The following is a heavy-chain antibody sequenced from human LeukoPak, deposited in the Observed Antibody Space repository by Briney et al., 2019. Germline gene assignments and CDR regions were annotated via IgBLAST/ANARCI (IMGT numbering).Heavy chain of an antibody. CDR2: ISYDGSNK. V-gene: IGHV3-30*04. D-gene: IGHD6-19*01. CDR3: ARDRAAVAGYYFDY. Sequence: AGGSLRLSCAASGVTFSSYAMHWVRQAPGKGLEWVALISYDGSNKYYADSVKGRFTISRDNAKNSLYLQMNSLRAEDTAVYYCARDRAAVAGYYFDYWGQGTLVTVSS. CDR1: GVTFSSYA. J-gene: IGHJ4*02.